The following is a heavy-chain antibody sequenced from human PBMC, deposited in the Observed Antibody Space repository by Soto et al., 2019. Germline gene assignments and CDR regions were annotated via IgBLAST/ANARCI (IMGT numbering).Heavy chain of an antibody. J-gene: IGHJ4*02. CDR2: TNAGNGNT. CDR1: GYTFTSYA. Sequence: ASVKVSCKASGYTFTSYAMHWVRQAPGQRLEWMGWTNAGNGNTKYSQKFQGRVTITRDTSASTAYMELSSLRSEDTAVYYCARIRRHCSSTSCYYFDYWGQGTLVTVSS. D-gene: IGHD2-2*01. CDR3: ARIRRHCSSTSCYYFDY. V-gene: IGHV1-3*01.